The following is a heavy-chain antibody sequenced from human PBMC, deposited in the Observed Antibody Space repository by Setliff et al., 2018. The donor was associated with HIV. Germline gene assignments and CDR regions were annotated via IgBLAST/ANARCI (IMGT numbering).Heavy chain of an antibody. CDR3: ARGVAAAGL. V-gene: IGHV4-39*07. CDR1: GGSISRSSYY. Sequence: PSETLSLTCTVSGGSISRSSYYWAWIRQPPGKGLEWIGNIFYSGHTFYNPSLRSRVTISVDTSKNQFSLKLGSVTAADTAVYYCARGVAAAGLWGQGTLVTVSS. CDR2: IFYSGHT. J-gene: IGHJ4*02. D-gene: IGHD6-13*01.